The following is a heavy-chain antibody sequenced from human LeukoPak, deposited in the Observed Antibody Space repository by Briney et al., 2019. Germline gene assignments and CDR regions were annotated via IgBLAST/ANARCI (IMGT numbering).Heavy chain of an antibody. CDR2: IHEEDDPP. V-gene: IGHV3-23*01. CDR3: GKDGHCPDSVCPTKIVVAGYVDH. D-gene: IGHD6-19*01. Sequence: GWSHTLSCRASGFNCNIYSLNGFRQAPGKGLEWVAVIHEEDDPPHSADSVKGPFTISRDNSKNMVYLQMNRLRAEDTAIYYCGKDGHCPDSVCPTKIVVAGYVDHWGQGTLVTVSS. J-gene: IGHJ4*02. CDR1: GFNCNIYS.